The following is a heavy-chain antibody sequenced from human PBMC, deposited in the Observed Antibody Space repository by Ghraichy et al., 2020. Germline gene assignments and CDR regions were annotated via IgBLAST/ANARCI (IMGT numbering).Heavy chain of an antibody. Sequence: SETLSLTCTVSGGSISSYYWSWIRQPPGKGLEWIGYIYYSGSTNYNPSLKSRVTISVDTSKNQFSLKLSSVTAADTAVYYCARDSSSYYYDSSQYYFDYWGQGTLVTVSS. J-gene: IGHJ4*02. D-gene: IGHD3-22*01. CDR3: ARDSSSYYYDSSQYYFDY. CDR1: GGSISSYY. V-gene: IGHV4-59*01. CDR2: IYYSGST.